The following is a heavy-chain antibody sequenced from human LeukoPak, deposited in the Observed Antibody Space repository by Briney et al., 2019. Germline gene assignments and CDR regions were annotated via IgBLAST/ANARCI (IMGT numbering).Heavy chain of an antibody. Sequence: GESLKISCRTSGYTFTSYWITWVRQMPGKGLEWMGRLDPSDSYTNYSPSFQGHVTISPDKSISPAYPQWSSLKAPDPAIYYQARQPGIKAAGDYWGQGTRVSVSS. CDR3: ARQPGIKAAGDY. V-gene: IGHV5-10-1*01. J-gene: IGHJ4*02. CDR2: LDPSDSYT. CDR1: GYTFTSYW. D-gene: IGHD3-10*01.